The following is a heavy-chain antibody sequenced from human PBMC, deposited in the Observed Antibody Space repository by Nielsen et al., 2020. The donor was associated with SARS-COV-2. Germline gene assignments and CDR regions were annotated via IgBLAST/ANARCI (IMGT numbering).Heavy chain of an antibody. CDR3: AKHYYDSSGYYFDAFDI. Sequence: GESLKISCAASGFTFSSYWMSWVRQAPGKGLEWVANIKQDGSEKYYVDSVKGRFTISRDNAKNSLYLQMNSLRAEDTAVYYCAKHYYDSSGYYFDAFDIWGQGTMVTVSS. CDR1: GFTFSSYW. CDR2: IKQDGSEK. D-gene: IGHD3-22*01. V-gene: IGHV3-7*03. J-gene: IGHJ3*02.